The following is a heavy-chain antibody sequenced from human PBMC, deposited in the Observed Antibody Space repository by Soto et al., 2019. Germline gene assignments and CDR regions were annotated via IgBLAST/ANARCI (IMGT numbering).Heavy chain of an antibody. D-gene: IGHD3-22*01. CDR2: IIPIVGTA. Sequence: SVKVSCKASGGTFSDYAINWVRQAPGQGLEWMGGIIPIVGTANYAQKFQGRVTITADKSASTAYMELSSLRSEDTAVYYCAIGRNSYYYDSSGYSSVYYWGQGTVVT. J-gene: IGHJ4*02. V-gene: IGHV1-69*06. CDR1: GGTFSDYA. CDR3: AIGRNSYYYDSSGYSSVYY.